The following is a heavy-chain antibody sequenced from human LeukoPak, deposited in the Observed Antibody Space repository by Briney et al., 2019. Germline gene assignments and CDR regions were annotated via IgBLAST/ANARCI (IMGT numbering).Heavy chain of an antibody. CDR3: AKKLITMVRGVIIVREAFGY. CDR2: ISGSGGST. Sequence: GGSLRLSCAASGFTFSSYAMSWVRQAPGKGLEWVSAISGSGGSTYYADSVKGPFTISRDNSKNTLYLQMNSLRAEDTAVYYCAKKLITMVRGVIIVREAFGYWGQGTLVTVSS. V-gene: IGHV3-23*01. D-gene: IGHD3-10*01. CDR1: GFTFSSYA. J-gene: IGHJ4*02.